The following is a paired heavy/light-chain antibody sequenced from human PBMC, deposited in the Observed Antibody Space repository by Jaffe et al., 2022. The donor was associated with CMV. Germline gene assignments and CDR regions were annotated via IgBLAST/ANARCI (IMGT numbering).Heavy chain of an antibody. CDR3: ATGGTTYWFDP. D-gene: IGHD1-7*01. CDR2: INPNTGGT. Sequence: QMQLVQSGAEVKKPGASVKVSCKASGYTFIDYYMHWVRQAPGQGLEWLGWINPNTGGTNYAQKFQGRVTMTRDTSITTAYMEVSRLRSDDTAVYYCATGGTTYWFDPWGQGSLVTVSS. J-gene: IGHJ5*02. V-gene: IGHV1-2*02. CDR1: GYTFIDYY.
Light chain of an antibody. CDR1: SSDVGGYKY. V-gene: IGLV2-14*03. Sequence: QSALTQPASVSGSPGQSITISCTGTSSDVGGYKYVSWYQQRPGKAPKLMIYDVSNRPSGVSNRFSGSKSGNTASLTISGLQAEDEADYYCSSYTTSSTLGVVFGGGTKLTVL. J-gene: IGLJ2*01. CDR2: DVS. CDR3: SSYTTSSTLGVV.